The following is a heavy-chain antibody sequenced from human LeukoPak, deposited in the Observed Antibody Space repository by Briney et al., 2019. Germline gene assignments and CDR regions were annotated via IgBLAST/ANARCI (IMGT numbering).Heavy chain of an antibody. CDR3: ARDSCSSTSCYEYFDY. CDR1: GGSISSYY. V-gene: IGHV4-4*07. CDR2: IYTSGST. D-gene: IGHD2-2*01. J-gene: IGHJ4*02. Sequence: PSETLSLTCTVSGGSISSYYWSWIRPPAGKGLEWIGRIYTSGSTNYNPSLKSRVTMSVDTSKNQFSLKLSSVTAADTAVYYCARDSCSSTSCYEYFDYWGQGTLVTVSS.